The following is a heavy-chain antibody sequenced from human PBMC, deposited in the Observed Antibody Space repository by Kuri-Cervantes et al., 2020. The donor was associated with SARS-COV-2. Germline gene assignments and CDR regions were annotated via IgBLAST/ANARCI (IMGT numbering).Heavy chain of an antibody. CDR3: ARAPQWVAGDDAFDI. V-gene: IGHV3-15*01. J-gene: IGHJ3*02. D-gene: IGHD6-19*01. CDR1: GFTFSNAW. Sequence: GESLKISCAASGFTFSNAWMSWVRQAPGKGLEWVGRIKSKTDGGTTDYAAPVKGRFTNSRDDSKNTLYLQMNSLKTEDTAVYYCARAPQWVAGDDAFDIWGQGAMVTVSS. CDR2: IKSKTDGGTT.